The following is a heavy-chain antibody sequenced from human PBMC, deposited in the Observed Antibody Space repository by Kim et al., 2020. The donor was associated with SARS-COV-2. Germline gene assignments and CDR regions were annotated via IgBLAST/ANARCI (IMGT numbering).Heavy chain of an antibody. V-gene: IGHV3-23*01. CDR3: AKRRGRQWIQLWLMVFDY. D-gene: IGHD5-18*01. J-gene: IGHJ4*02. Sequence: GGSLRLSCAASGFTFSSYAMSWVRQAPGKGLEWVSAISGSGGSTYYADSVKGRFTISRDNSKNTLYLQMNSLRAEDTAVYYCAKRRGRQWIQLWLMVFDYWGQGTLVTVSS. CDR1: GFTFSSYA. CDR2: ISGSGGST.